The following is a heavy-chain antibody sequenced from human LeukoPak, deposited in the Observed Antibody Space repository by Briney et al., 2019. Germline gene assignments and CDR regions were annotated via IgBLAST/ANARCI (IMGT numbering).Heavy chain of an antibody. D-gene: IGHD2/OR15-2a*01. V-gene: IGHV4-4*07. J-gene: IGHJ4*02. CDR3: ARQGYTAAYYFLDF. CDR1: GGSIRSYY. Sequence: SETLSLTCDVSGGSIRSYYWGWVRQPAGKGLEWIGRIYTTETTNFNPSLKSRLTMSVDTSKNQFSLNLTSVTAADTAVYFCARQGYTAAYYFLDFWSPGTLVTVSS. CDR2: IYTTETT.